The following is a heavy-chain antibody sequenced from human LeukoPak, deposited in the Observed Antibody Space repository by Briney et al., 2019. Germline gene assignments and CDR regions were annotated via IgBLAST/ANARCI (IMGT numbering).Heavy chain of an antibody. J-gene: IGHJ1*01. CDR1: VYTLTALS. V-gene: IGHV1-24*01. CDR3: ATXIYYYDSSGYPRDFQH. Sequence: PSLKVSCKVSVYTLTALSMQWVRQTPGNGLVCRGGFDPEDVETIYAQKIQGGVTRTQRTSTDTPYTERSSVRSENTAVYYCATXIYYYDSSGYPRDFQHWGQGTLVTVSS. CDR2: FDPEDVET. D-gene: IGHD3-22*01.